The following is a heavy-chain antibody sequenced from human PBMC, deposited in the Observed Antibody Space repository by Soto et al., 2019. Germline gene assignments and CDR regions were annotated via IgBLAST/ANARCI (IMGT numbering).Heavy chain of an antibody. V-gene: IGHV3-33*01. CDR2: IWDDGSNK. Sequence: QLQLVESGGCVVQPGRSLRLYCAESGFTFSSYGMPWVRQAPGKGLERVAVIWDDGSNKYYAESVKGRFTIPRDNSKNSLYLQMNSLKAADTAVDYCARGRVVYAPWGRDYWGQGTLVTVS. J-gene: IGHJ4*02. CDR1: GFTFSSYG. CDR3: ARGRVVYAPWGRDY. D-gene: IGHD2-8*02.